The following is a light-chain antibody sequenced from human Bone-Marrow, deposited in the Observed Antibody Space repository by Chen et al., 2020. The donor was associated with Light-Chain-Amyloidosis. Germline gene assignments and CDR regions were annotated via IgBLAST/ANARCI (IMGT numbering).Light chain of an antibody. CDR1: QTISSNY. V-gene: IGKV3-20*01. Sequence: EIVLTQSPGTLSLSPGEGANLSCRASQTISSNYLTWYQQKFGQAPSLLIYGSSSRATCIPDRFTGSGSGTDFTLTINRLEPEDFAMYYCQQYGTSPLTFGGGTKVEIK. CDR3: QQYGTSPLT. J-gene: IGKJ4*01. CDR2: GSS.